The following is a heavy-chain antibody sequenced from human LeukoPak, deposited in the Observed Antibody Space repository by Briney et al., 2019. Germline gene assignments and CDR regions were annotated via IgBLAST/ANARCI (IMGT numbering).Heavy chain of an antibody. V-gene: IGHV3-23*01. CDR1: GFTFSSYA. Sequence: GGSLRLSCAASGFTFSSYAMSWVRQTPVKGLEWVSVISGSGGCTYYADSVKGRFTISRVNSKNTLYLQMNSLRAEDTAVYYCAKENYGDSTGGRFQHWGQGTLVTVSS. CDR2: ISGSGGCT. J-gene: IGHJ1*01. CDR3: AKENYGDSTGGRFQH. D-gene: IGHD4-17*01.